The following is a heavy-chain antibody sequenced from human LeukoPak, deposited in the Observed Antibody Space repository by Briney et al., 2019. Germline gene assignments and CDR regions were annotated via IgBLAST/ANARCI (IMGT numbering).Heavy chain of an antibody. V-gene: IGHV3-23*01. Sequence: PGGSLRLSCAASGFTFSGYAMSWVRQAPGKGLEWVSAISGSGGSTYYADSVKGRFTISRDNSKNTLYLQMNSLRAEDTAVYYCAKPDTASSGFIPYYFDYWGQGTLVTVSS. CDR3: AKPDTASSGFIPYYFDY. J-gene: IGHJ4*02. D-gene: IGHD3-22*01. CDR2: ISGSGGST. CDR1: GFTFSGYA.